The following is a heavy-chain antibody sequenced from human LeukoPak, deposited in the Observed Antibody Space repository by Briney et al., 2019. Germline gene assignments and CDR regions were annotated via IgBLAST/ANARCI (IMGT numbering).Heavy chain of an antibody. D-gene: IGHD2-15*01. V-gene: IGHV4-59*01. CDR1: GGSISSYY. CDR2: IYYSGST. Sequence: PSETLSLTCTVSGGSISSYYWSWIRQPPGKGLEWIGYIYYSGSTNYNPSLKSRVTISVDTSKNQFSLKLSSVTAADTAVYYCARVHYCSGGSCYSGWFDPWGQGTLVTVSS. CDR3: ARVHYCSGGSCYSGWFDP. J-gene: IGHJ5*02.